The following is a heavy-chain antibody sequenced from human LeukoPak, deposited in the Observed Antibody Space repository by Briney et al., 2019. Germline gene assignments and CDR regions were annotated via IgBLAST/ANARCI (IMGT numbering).Heavy chain of an antibody. D-gene: IGHD3-10*01. J-gene: IGHJ4*02. V-gene: IGHV4-61*01. Sequence: SETLSLTCTVSGGSVSSGSYYWSWIRQPPGKGLEWIGYIYYSGSTNYNPSLKSRVTISVDTSKNQFSLKLSSVTAADTAVYYCARGRGSMVRGVRLFDYWGQGTLVTVSS. CDR1: GGSVSSGSYY. CDR3: ARGRGSMVRGVRLFDY. CDR2: IYYSGST.